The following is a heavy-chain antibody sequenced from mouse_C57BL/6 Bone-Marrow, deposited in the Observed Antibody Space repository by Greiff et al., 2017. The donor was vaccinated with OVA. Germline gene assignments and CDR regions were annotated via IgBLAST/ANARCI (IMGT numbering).Heavy chain of an antibody. Sequence: VQLKESGPELVKPGASVKISCKASGYSFTGYYMHWVKQSHGNILDWIGYIYPYNGVSSYNQKFKGKATLTVVKSSSTTYMELRSLTSEESAVYYSARITTVVATYCYALDYWGQGTSVTVSS. J-gene: IGHJ4*01. CDR3: ARITTVVATYCYALDY. CDR1: GYSFTGYY. V-gene: IGHV1-31*01. CDR2: IYPYNGVS. D-gene: IGHD1-1*01.